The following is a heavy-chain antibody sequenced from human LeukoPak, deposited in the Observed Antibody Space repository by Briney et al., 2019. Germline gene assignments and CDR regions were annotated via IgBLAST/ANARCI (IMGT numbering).Heavy chain of an antibody. CDR3: ARGRGYSGYDRGRWFDP. Sequence: SETLSLTCAVYGGSFSGYYWNWIRQPPGKGLEWIGEINHSGSTNYNPSLKSRVTISVDTSKNQFSLKLSSVTAADTAVYYCARGRGYSGYDRGRWFDPWGQGTLVTVSS. CDR2: INHSGST. CDR1: GGSFSGYY. J-gene: IGHJ5*02. V-gene: IGHV4-34*01. D-gene: IGHD5-12*01.